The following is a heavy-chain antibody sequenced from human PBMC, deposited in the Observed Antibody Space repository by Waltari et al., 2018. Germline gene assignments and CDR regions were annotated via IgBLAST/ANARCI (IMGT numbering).Heavy chain of an antibody. V-gene: IGHV3-11*01. Sequence: QVQLVESGGGLVKPGGSLRLSCAALGFPFSDSSVALSRQAPGKGLAWVSYISGGSATIYFADSVKGRFTISRDNDKKSLYLQMNSLRAEDTAVYYCARVRPGEGYYFDYWGQGTLVTVSS. CDR1: GFPFSDSS. J-gene: IGHJ4*02. CDR3: ARVRPGEGYYFDY. CDR2: ISGGSATI. D-gene: IGHD3-10*01.